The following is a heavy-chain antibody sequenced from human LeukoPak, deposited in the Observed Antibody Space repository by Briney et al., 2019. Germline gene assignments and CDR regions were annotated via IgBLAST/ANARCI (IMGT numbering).Heavy chain of an antibody. D-gene: IGHD6-19*01. J-gene: IGHJ5*02. CDR3: ARGTVAGTSKGDWFDP. V-gene: IGHV3-7*04. Sequence: GGSLRLSCAASGFTFSHYYMSWVRQAPGKGLEWVANIKQDGSERFYLDSVKGRFTISRDNAKNALYLQMHSLRVEDTAVYYCARGTVAGTSKGDWFDPWGQGTLVTVSS. CDR2: IKQDGSER. CDR1: GFTFSHYY.